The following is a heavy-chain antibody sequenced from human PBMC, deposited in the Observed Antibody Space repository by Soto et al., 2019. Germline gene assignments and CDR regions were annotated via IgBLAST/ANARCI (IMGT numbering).Heavy chain of an antibody. CDR1: FYTFTIYG. V-gene: IGHV1-18*04. CDR2: ISAYNGNT. D-gene: IGHD2-15*01. J-gene: IGHJ4*02. CDR3: ARSTLVVALDY. Sequence: SVKFSCNASFYTFTIYGISWVRQAPGQGLEWMGWISAYNGNTNYAQKLQGRVTMTTDTSTSTAYMELRSLRSDDTAVYYCARSTLVVALDYWGQGTLVTVSS.